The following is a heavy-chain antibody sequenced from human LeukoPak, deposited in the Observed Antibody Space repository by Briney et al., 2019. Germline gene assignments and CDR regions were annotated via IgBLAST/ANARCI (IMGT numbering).Heavy chain of an antibody. CDR2: IRSKANSYAT. CDR3: TRRQLGNDDYYYYGMDV. CDR1: GFTFSGSA. Sequence: GGSLKVSCAASGFTFSGSAMHWVRQASGKGLEWVGRIRSKANSYATAYAASVKGRFTISRDDSKNTAYLQMNSLKTEDTAVYYCTRRQLGNDDYYYYGMDVWGQGTTVTVSS. J-gene: IGHJ6*02. D-gene: IGHD7-27*01. V-gene: IGHV3-73*01.